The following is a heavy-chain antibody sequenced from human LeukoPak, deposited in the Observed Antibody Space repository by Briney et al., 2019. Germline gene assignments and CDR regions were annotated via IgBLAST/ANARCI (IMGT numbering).Heavy chain of an antibody. J-gene: IGHJ5*02. Sequence: GGSLRLSCAASGFTFSSYEMNWVRQAPGKGLEWVSYISSSGSTIYYADSVKGRFTISRDNAKNSLYLQMNSLRAEDTAVYYCARGPDIVVVVAATGPGWFDPWGQGTLATSPQ. V-gene: IGHV3-48*03. CDR2: ISSSGSTI. CDR3: ARGPDIVVVVAATGPGWFDP. D-gene: IGHD2-15*01. CDR1: GFTFSSYE.